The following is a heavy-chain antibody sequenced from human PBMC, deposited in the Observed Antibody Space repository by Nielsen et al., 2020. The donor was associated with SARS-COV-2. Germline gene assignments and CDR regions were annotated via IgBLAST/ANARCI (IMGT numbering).Heavy chain of an antibody. V-gene: IGHV3-72*01. CDR2: TRNKANSYTT. D-gene: IGHD6-19*01. CDR1: GFTFSDHY. CDR3: ARASMLPGIAVADHFDY. J-gene: IGHJ4*02. Sequence: GESLKISCAASGFTFSDHYMDWVRQAPGKGLEWVGRTRNKANSYTTEYAASVKGRFTISRDDSKNSLYLQMNSLKTEDTAVYYCARASMLPGIAVADHFDYWGQGTLVTVPS.